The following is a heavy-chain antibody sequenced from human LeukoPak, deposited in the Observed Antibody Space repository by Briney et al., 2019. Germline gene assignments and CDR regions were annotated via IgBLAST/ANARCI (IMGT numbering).Heavy chain of an antibody. CDR2: INPNSGGT. CDR3: AXXXXXXADYYVSGSPP. Sequence: VSVKVSCKAFGYTFTGYYIHWVRQAPGQELEWMGWINPNSGGTNYAQKFQGRVTMTRDTSISTAYLELSRLRSDDTAVYYFAXXXXXXADYYVSGSPPWGQGTLVTVSS. J-gene: IGHJ4*02. D-gene: IGHD3-10*01. V-gene: IGHV1-2*02. CDR1: GYTFTGYY.